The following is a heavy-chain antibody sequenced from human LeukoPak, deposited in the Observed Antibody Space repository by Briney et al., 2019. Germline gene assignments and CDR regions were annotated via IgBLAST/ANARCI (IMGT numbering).Heavy chain of an antibody. V-gene: IGHV1-2*02. CDR1: GYTFIGYY. Sequence: GASVKVSCKASGYTFIGYYIHWVRQAPGQGLEWMGWINPNSGGTNYEEKFQGRVTMTRDTSISTAYMELSRLRSDDTAVYYCARDASPFDYWGQGTLVTVFS. CDR2: INPNSGGT. J-gene: IGHJ4*02. CDR3: ARDASPFDY.